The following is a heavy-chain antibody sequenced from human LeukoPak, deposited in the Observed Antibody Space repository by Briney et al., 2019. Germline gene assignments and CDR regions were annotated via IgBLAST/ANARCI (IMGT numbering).Heavy chain of an antibody. CDR1: GYSFTSHY. CDR3: ARDSGSSSPGY. J-gene: IGHJ4*02. CDR2: INPNSGGT. D-gene: IGHD6-13*01. Sequence: ASVKVSCKASGYSFTSHYMHWVRQAPGQGLEWMGWINPNSGGTNYAQKFQGRVTMTRDTSISTAYMELSRLRSDDTAVYYCARDSGSSSPGYWGQGTLVTVSS. V-gene: IGHV1-2*02.